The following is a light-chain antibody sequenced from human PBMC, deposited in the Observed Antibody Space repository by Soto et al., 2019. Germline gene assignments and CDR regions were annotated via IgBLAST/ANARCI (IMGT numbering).Light chain of an antibody. CDR3: QQRTNWRIT. CDR2: DTS. J-gene: IGKJ5*01. CDR1: QSVSSS. Sequence: EIVLTQSPATLSLSPGGRATLSCRASQSVSSSLAWYQQKPGQSPRLLIYDTSNRATGIPARFSGSGSGTDFTLTISSLEPEDFAVYYCQQRTNWRITFGQGTRLEI. V-gene: IGKV3-11*01.